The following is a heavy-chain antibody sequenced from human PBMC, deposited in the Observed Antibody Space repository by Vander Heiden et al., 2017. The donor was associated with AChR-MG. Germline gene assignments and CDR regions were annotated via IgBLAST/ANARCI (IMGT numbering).Heavy chain of an antibody. D-gene: IGHD6-19*01. CDR1: GGALSSGDYY. V-gene: IGHV4-31*03. Sequence: QVQLQESGPGLVKPSQTLSLTCTVSGGALSSGDYYCSWIRHYPGKGLEWIGHIFYSGGTDYNPSLKRRLIISVDTSKNLFSLKLSSVTAADTAVYYCARDRVSSRRGGGYGNWFDPWGQGTLVTVSS. CDR2: IFYSGGT. J-gene: IGHJ5*02. CDR3: ARDRVSSRRGGGYGNWFDP.